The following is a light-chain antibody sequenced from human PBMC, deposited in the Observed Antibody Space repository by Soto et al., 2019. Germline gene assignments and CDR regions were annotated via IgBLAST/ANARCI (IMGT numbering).Light chain of an antibody. CDR2: GNS. CDR1: SSNIGARYD. CDR3: QSYDSSLGGRV. J-gene: IGLJ3*02. Sequence: QSVLTQPPSVSGVPGQRVTISCTGSSSNIGARYDVHWYQQLPGTAPKLLIYGNSNRPSGVPDRFSGSQSGTSASLAITGLQAEDEADYYCQSYDSSLGGRVFGGGTKLTVL. V-gene: IGLV1-40*01.